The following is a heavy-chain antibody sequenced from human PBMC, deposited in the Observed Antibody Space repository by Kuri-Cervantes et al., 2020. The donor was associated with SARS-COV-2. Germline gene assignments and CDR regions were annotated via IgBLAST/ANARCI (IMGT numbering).Heavy chain of an antibody. CDR3: ARDQDPHLITVVYFDF. V-gene: IGHV3-48*01. D-gene: IGHD3-22*01. J-gene: IGHJ4*02. CDR1: GFTFSSYS. Sequence: GESLKISCAASGFTFSSYSMNWVRQAPGKGLEWVSYISSSSSTIYYADSVKGRFTISRDNAKNSLYLQMNSLRAEDTAVYYCARDQDPHLITVVYFDFWGQGTLVTVSS. CDR2: ISSSSSTI.